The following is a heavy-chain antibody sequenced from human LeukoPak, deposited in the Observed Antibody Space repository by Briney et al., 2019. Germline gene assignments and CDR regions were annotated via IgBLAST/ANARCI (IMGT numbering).Heavy chain of an antibody. CDR1: GFTFSSYS. CDR2: ISSSSSYI. D-gene: IGHD3-22*01. Sequence: GGSLRLSCAASGFTFSSYSMNWVRQAPGKGLEWVSSISSSSSYIYYADSVKGRFTISRDNAKNSLYLQMNSLRAEDTAVYYCERGVTMIVVVIDYWGQGTLVTVSS. CDR3: ERGVTMIVVVIDY. V-gene: IGHV3-21*01. J-gene: IGHJ4*02.